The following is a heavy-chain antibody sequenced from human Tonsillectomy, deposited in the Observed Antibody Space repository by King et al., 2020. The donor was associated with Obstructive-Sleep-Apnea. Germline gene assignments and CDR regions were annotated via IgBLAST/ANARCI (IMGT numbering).Heavy chain of an antibody. CDR1: GFIFSSDA. V-gene: IGHV3-23*04. CDR2: IIASVGQT. D-gene: IGHD2-21*02. CDR3: ATMGGDGCWHIYYFAMDV. J-gene: IGHJ6*02. Sequence: VQLVESGGGLAQPGGSLRLSCTGSGFIFSSDAMSWFRQSPGRGPEWGATIIASVGQTYYADSVKGRFTIPRDKSKNTVYLQMNSLRAEDTAVYYCATMGGDGCWHIYYFAMDVWGQGTTVTVSS.